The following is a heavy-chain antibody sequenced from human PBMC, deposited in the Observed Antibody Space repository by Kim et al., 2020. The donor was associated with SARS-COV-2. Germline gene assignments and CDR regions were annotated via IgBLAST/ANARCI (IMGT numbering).Heavy chain of an antibody. D-gene: IGHD3-16*01. CDR2: VYYSGST. V-gene: IGHV4-59*12. CDR1: GGSISSDY. Sequence: SETLSLTCTVSGGSISSDYWSWIRQPPGKGLEWIGYVYYSGSTNYNPSLKSRVTISLGTSKNQFSLKLSSVTAADTAVYYCAREGSWGVFDNWGQGTLGT. J-gene: IGHJ4*02. CDR3: AREGSWGVFDN.